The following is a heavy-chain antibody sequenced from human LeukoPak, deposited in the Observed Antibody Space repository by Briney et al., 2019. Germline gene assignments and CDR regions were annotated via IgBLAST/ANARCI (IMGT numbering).Heavy chain of an antibody. D-gene: IGHD1-26*01. CDR2: MNPNSGNT. CDR1: GYTFTSYD. J-gene: IGHJ4*02. CDR3: ARDVGGVGASPLYYFDY. Sequence: ASVKVSCKASGYTFTSYDINWVRQATGQGLEWMGWMNPNSGNTGYAQKFQGRVTMTRDTSISTAYMELSRLRSDDTAVYYCARDVGGVGASPLYYFDYWGQGTLVTVSS. V-gene: IGHV1-8*01.